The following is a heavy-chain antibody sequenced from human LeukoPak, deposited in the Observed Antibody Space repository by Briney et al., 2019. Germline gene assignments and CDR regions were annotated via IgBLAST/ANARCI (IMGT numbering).Heavy chain of an antibody. CDR2: IIPILGTA. CDR3: ARSAGPVIVPATIGVSGHYYYMDV. J-gene: IGHJ6*03. CDR1: GGTFSRYA. D-gene: IGHD2-2*02. V-gene: IGHV1-69*05. Sequence: SVKVSCKAPGGTFSRYAISWVRRAPGQGLEWMGGIIPILGTANYAQKFRGRVTITTDDSTSTAYMELSSLRSDDSAVFYCARSAGPVIVPATIGVSGHYYYMDVWDKGTTVTVSS.